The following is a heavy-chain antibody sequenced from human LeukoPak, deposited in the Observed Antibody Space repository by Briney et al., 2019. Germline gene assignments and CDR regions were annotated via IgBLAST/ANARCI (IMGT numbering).Heavy chain of an antibody. CDR1: GGTFSSYA. D-gene: IGHD1-26*01. CDR3: AREYSGSSNFDY. Sequence: ASVKVSCKASGGTFSSYAISWVRQAPGQGLEWMGGIIPIFGTANYAQKFQGRVTITTDESTSTAYMELSSLRSEDTAVYYCAREYSGSSNFDYWGQGTLVTVSS. V-gene: IGHV1-69*05. J-gene: IGHJ4*02. CDR2: IIPIFGTA.